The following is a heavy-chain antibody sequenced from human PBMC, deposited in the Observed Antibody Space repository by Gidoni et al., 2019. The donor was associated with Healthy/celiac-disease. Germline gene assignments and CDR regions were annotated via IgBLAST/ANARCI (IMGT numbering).Heavy chain of an antibody. CDR3: ARAKMATISYFDY. V-gene: IGHV3-21*01. CDR1: GFTFSSYS. J-gene: IGHJ4*02. CDR2: ISSSSSYI. D-gene: IGHD5-12*01. Sequence: EVQLVESGVGLVKPGGSLRLSCAASGFTFSSYSMNWVRQAPGKGLEWVSSISSSSSYIYYADSVKGRFTISRDNAKNSLYLQMNSLRAEDTAVYYCARAKMATISYFDYWGQGTLVTVSS.